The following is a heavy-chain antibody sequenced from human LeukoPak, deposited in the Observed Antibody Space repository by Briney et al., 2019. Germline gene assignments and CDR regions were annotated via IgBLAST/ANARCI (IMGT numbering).Heavy chain of an antibody. CDR1: GGSISSGSYY. CDR3: ARVHLGMRGYSYGYEAEQWLDPLDY. J-gene: IGHJ4*02. V-gene: IGHV4-61*02. D-gene: IGHD5-18*01. CDR2: IYTSGCT. Sequence: PSETLSLTCTVSGGSISSGSYYWSWIRQPAGKGLEWIGRIYTSGCTNYNPSLKSRVTISVDTSKNQFSLKLSSVTAADTAVYYCARVHLGMRGYSYGYEAEQWLDPLDYWGQGTLVTVSS.